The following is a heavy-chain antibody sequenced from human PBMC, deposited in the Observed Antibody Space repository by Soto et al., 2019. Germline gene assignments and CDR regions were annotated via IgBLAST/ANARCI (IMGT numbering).Heavy chain of an antibody. D-gene: IGHD3-10*01. Sequence: SETLSLTCTVSGDSISIGGYYWTRIRQHPTKGLEWIGYIYYTGSTFYNPSLRSRVTMSADTSKNEFYLKLRSVTAADTAVYYCARGPNPMIRGVVISAFEFWGQGSLVTVSS. CDR3: ARGPNPMIRGVVISAFEF. V-gene: IGHV4-31*03. J-gene: IGHJ4*02. CDR1: GDSISIGGYY. CDR2: IYYTGST.